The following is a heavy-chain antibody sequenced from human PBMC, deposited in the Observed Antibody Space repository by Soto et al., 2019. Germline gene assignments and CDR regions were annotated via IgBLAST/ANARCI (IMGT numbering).Heavy chain of an antibody. CDR1: GVSISSSSYY. J-gene: IGHJ5*02. V-gene: IGHV4-39*02. CDR3: AGDQCHSYRLLYP. CDR2: IYYSGST. Sequence: SETLSLTCTVSGVSISSSSYYWGWIRQPPGKGQEWIGSIYYSGSTYYNTSLKRRVTISVHTPKNQCSRTLSLMTAADTAVHYCAGDQCHSYRLLYPWGQGTLVTVSS. D-gene: IGHD5-18*01.